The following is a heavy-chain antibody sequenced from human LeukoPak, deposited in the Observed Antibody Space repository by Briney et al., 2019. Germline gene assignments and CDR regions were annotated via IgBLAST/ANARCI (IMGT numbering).Heavy chain of an antibody. CDR2: INHSGST. D-gene: IGHD3-10*01. Sequence: PSQTLSLTCTVSGGSISSGGYYWGWIRQPPGKGLEWIGEINHSGSTNYNPSLKSRVTISVDASKNQFSLKLSSVTAADTAVYYCARGRGLLWFGELLGFDYWGQGTLVTVSS. CDR1: GGSISSGGYY. CDR3: ARGRGLLWFGELLGFDY. J-gene: IGHJ4*02. V-gene: IGHV4-39*07.